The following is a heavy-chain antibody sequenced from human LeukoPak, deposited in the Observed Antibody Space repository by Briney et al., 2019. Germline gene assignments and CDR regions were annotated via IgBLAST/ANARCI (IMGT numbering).Heavy chain of an antibody. CDR3: AKDDXGGKTAEEYYFDY. V-gene: IGHV3-23*01. CDR2: ISRGXGST. CDR1: GFXFXSYA. J-gene: IGHJ4*02. Sequence: GGSLRLSCAASGFXFXSYAMXWXXXAPGXGLEXVXXISRGXGSTYYSDSVKXRFTMSRDNSKNTLYLQMNSLRAEDTAVYYYAKDDXGGKTAEEYYFDYWGQGTLVTVSS. D-gene: IGHD4-23*01.